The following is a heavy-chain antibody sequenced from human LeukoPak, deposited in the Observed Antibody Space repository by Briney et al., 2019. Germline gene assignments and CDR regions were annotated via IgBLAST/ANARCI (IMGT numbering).Heavy chain of an antibody. Sequence: GGSLRLSCAASGFTFSSYGMHRVRQAPGKGLEWVAVISYDGRNKYYADSVKGRFTISRDNSKNTLYLQMNSLRAEDAAVYYCAKGGEPFSYYYGMDVWGQGTTVTVSS. D-gene: IGHD1-14*01. V-gene: IGHV3-30*18. CDR1: GFTFSSYG. CDR3: AKGGEPFSYYYGMDV. CDR2: ISYDGRNK. J-gene: IGHJ6*02.